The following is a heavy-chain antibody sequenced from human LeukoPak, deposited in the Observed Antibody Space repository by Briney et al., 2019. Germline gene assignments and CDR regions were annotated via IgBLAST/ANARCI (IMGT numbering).Heavy chain of an antibody. V-gene: IGHV3-73*01. D-gene: IGHD3-3*01. Sequence: GGSLRLSCAASGFTFSGSAIHWVRQASGKGLEWVGRIRSKSNNYATTYGASVKGRFTFSRDDSKNTAYVQMNSLKTEDTAVYYCTRSLYYDSWSGYFGGEDFDYWGQGTLVTVSS. CDR2: IRSKSNNYAT. CDR3: TRSLYYDSWSGYFGGEDFDY. CDR1: GFTFSGSA. J-gene: IGHJ4*02.